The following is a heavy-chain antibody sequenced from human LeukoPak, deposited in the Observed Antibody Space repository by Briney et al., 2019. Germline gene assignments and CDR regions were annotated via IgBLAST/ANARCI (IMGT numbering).Heavy chain of an antibody. CDR3: CRFGTLDY. CDR2: IRTKTDGGTA. V-gene: IGHV3-15*01. Sequence: GGSLRLSSAASGFTFSNAWMSWVRQAPGQGLEWVGRIRTKTDGGTADYTAPVKGRFTISRDDSKNTLYLQMNSLKSEDTAVYYCCRFGTLDYWGQGNLVTVSS. CDR1: GFTFSNAW. D-gene: IGHD3-3*01. J-gene: IGHJ4*02.